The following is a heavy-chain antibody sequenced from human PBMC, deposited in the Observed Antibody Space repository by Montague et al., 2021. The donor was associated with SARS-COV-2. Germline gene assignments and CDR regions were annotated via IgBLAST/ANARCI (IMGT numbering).Heavy chain of an antibody. Sequence: SETLSLTCSVSGGSISSTSFFWAWIRQPPGKGLEWVGSMYSSGTTYYNPSLKSRVTISGDTSRNQLSVRLSSVTAVDTAVYYCARSTSGWFIYWGQGTLVTVSS. CDR3: ARSTSGWFIY. CDR1: GGSISSTSFF. V-gene: IGHV4-39*01. CDR2: MYSSGTT. D-gene: IGHD6-19*01. J-gene: IGHJ4*02.